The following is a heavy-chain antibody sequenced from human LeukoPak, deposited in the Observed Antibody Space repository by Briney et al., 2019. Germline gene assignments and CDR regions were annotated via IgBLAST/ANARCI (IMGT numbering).Heavy chain of an antibody. CDR1: GFTFSGYS. Sequence: PGGSLRLSCAASGFTFSGYSMHWVRQAPGKGLEWVSFISDSGNFIYYADSVKGRFTISRDNSKNTLYLQMNSLRAEDTAVYYCAKDQGRAVAGKGDYWGQGTLVTVSS. CDR2: ISDSGNFI. CDR3: AKDQGRAVAGKGDY. D-gene: IGHD6-19*01. J-gene: IGHJ4*02. V-gene: IGHV3-21*04.